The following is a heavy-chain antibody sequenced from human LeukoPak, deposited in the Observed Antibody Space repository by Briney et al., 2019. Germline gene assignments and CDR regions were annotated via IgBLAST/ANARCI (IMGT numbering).Heavy chain of an antibody. J-gene: IGHJ4*02. Sequence: SETLSLTCTVSGGSISSYYWSWIRQPPGKGLEWIGYIYYSGSTNYNPSLKSRVTISVDTSKNQFSLKLSSVTAADTAVYYCARAPLITIFGVVTPIHFDYWGQGTLVTVSS. CDR3: ARAPLITIFGVVTPIHFDY. CDR1: GGSISSYY. CDR2: IYYSGST. D-gene: IGHD3-3*01. V-gene: IGHV4-59*01.